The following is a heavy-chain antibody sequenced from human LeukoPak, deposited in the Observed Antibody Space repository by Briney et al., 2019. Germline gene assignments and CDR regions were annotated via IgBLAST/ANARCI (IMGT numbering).Heavy chain of an antibody. V-gene: IGHV1-69*05. Sequence: SVKVSCKTSGGTFSNYGISWVRQAPGQGLGWMGGIIPILGTTNYAQKFQDRVTITTDESTSTAYMELNRLRSEDTAVYYCARDRYYDSRGNFYESGYWGQGALVTVSS. CDR3: ARDRYYDSRGNFYESGY. J-gene: IGHJ4*02. D-gene: IGHD3-22*01. CDR2: IIPILGTT. CDR1: GGTFSNYG.